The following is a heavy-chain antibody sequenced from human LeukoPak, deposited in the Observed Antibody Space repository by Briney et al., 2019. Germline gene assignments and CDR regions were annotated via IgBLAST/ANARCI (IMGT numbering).Heavy chain of an antibody. CDR1: GFTFDDYA. CDR2: ITGDGGST. J-gene: IGHJ4*02. CDR3: AGGFYYYDSSGSTDY. V-gene: IGHV3-43*02. D-gene: IGHD3-22*01. Sequence: GGSLRLSCAASGFTFDDYAMHWVRQAPGKGLEWVSLITGDGGSTYYADSVKGRFTISRDNSKNSLYLQMNSLRTEDTALYYCAGGFYYYDSSGSTDYWGQGTLVTVSS.